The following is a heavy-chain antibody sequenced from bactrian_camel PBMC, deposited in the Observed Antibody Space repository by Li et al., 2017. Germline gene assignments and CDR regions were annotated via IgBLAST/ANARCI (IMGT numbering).Heavy chain of an antibody. CDR1: GFTLSSRD. Sequence: VQLVESGGGLVQPGGSLRLSCAASGFTLSSRDVNWVRQAPGKGLEWVSTINNSGGTTYSADSVKGRFTVAQDNAKNTVYLQMNQLKPEDTAMYYCAADPYGGSCDQYWGQGTQVTVS. CDR2: INNSGGTT. V-gene: IGHV3S40*01. CDR3: AADPYGGSCDQY. D-gene: IGHD6*01. J-gene: IGHJ4*01.